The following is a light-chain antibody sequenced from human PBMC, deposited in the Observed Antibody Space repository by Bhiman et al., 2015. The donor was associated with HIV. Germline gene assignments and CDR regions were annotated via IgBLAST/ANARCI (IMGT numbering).Light chain of an antibody. CDR3: SSYAHSYTSL. CDR2: AVT. J-gene: IGLJ1*01. V-gene: IGLV2-11*01. Sequence: QSALTQPASVSGFPGQSIAISCSGTSRDVGSNNHVSWYQQHPGKAPKLIVYAVTQRPSGVPDRFSGSKSGNTASLIISGLQAEDEADYYCSSYAHSYTSLFGGGTKVTVL. CDR1: SRDVGSNNH.